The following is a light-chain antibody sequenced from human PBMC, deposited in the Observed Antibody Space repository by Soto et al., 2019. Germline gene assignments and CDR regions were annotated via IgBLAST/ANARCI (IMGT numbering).Light chain of an antibody. CDR1: NTDLGVYGY. Sequence: QSALAQPASVSGSFGQSITISCSGPNTDLGVYGYVSWYQHQPGKAPKLLIYDVNNRPSGISDRFSGSKSGDTASLTISGLQAEDEAEYFCFSKISGFVYGFGTGTKLTVL. CDR2: DVN. CDR3: FSKISGFVYG. V-gene: IGLV2-14*01. J-gene: IGLJ1*01.